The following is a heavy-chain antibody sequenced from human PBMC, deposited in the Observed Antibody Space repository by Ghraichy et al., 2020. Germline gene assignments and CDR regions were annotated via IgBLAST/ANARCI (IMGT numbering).Heavy chain of an antibody. J-gene: IGHJ5*02. CDR2: ISGRGDSK. Sequence: GGSLRLSCAAAGFTFNTYAMAWVRQAPGKGLEWVSTISGRGDSKYYKKSVEGRFIISRDNSENTLSLQMNSLGDEDTAVYFCARVVGDYGDFNWFYPWGQGTQVTVSS. CDR3: ARVVGDYGDFNWFYP. V-gene: IGHV3-23*01. D-gene: IGHD4-17*01. CDR1: GFTFNTYA.